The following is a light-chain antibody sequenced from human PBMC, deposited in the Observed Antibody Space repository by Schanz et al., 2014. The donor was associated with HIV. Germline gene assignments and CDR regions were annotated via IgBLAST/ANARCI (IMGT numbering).Light chain of an antibody. J-gene: IGKJ4*02. V-gene: IGKV3-20*01. CDR1: QSFSSSY. CDR3: HHYGDSRGT. Sequence: EIVLTQSPGTLSLSPGERVTLSCRASQSFSSSYLAWYQQKPGQAPRLLMYGASSRATGIPDRFSGSGSGADFTLTISRLEPEDFAVYYCHHYGDSRGTFGGGTEVDI. CDR2: GAS.